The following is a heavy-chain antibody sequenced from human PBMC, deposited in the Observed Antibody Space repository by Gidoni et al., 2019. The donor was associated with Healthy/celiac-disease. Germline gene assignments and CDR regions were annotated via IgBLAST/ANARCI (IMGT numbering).Heavy chain of an antibody. CDR1: GGSFSGYY. J-gene: IGHJ4*02. D-gene: IGHD6-13*01. CDR3: ARVPSYSRLYDY. Sequence: QVQLQQWGAGLLKPSETLSLTCAVYGGSFSGYYWSWIRQPPGKGLEWIGEINHSGSTNYNPSLKSRVTISVDTSKNQFSLKLSSVTAADTAVYYCARVPSYSRLYDYWGQGTLVTVSS. CDR2: INHSGST. V-gene: IGHV4-34*01.